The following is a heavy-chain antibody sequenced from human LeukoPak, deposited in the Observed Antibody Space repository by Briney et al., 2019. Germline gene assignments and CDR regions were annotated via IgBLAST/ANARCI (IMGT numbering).Heavy chain of an antibody. J-gene: IGHJ5*02. CDR1: GGTLSSCA. V-gene: IGHV1-69*05. CDR2: IIPIFGTA. CDR3: ARGTAAAGDNWFDP. D-gene: IGHD6-13*01. Sequence: SVKVSCKASGGTLSSCAISWVRQAPGQGLEWMGGIIPIFGTANYAQKFQGRVTITTDESTSTAYMELSSLRSEDTAVYYCARGTAAAGDNWFDPWGQGTLATVSS.